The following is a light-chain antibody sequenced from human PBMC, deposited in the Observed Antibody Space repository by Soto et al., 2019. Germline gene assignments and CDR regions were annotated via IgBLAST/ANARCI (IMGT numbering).Light chain of an antibody. J-gene: IGLJ1*01. V-gene: IGLV2-14*01. CDR2: DVS. CDR1: SSDVGGYNY. Sequence: QSVLTQPASASRSPGQSITISCTGTSSDVGGYNYVSWYQQHPGKAPKLMIYDVSDRPSGVSNRFSGSKSGNTASLTISGLQAEDEADYYCSSYTSGFYVFGTGTKVTVL. CDR3: SSYTSGFYV.